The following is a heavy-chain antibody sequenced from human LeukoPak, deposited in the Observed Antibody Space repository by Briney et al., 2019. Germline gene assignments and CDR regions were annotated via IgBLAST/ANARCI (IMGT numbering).Heavy chain of an antibody. J-gene: IGHJ4*02. CDR1: GFTFSSYA. Sequence: PGGSLRLSCAASGFTFSSYAMHWVRQAPGKGLEWVAVISYDGSNKYYADSVKGRFTISRDNSKNTLYLQMNSLRAEDTAVYYCASGHPNWEQLTDYWGQGTLVTVSS. V-gene: IGHV3-30-3*01. D-gene: IGHD1-26*01. CDR3: ASGHPNWEQLTDY. CDR2: ISYDGSNK.